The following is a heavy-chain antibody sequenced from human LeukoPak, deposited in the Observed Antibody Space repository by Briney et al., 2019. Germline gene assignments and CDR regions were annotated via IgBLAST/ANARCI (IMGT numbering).Heavy chain of an antibody. CDR2: IYYSGST. J-gene: IGHJ4*02. CDR1: GGSISSYY. V-gene: IGHV4-59*01. CDR3: ARSYYYDSSGYFFDY. D-gene: IGHD3-22*01. Sequence: SETLSLTCTVSGGSISSYYWSWIRQPPGKGLEWIGYIYYSGSTNYNPSLKSRVTISVDTSKNQFSLKLSSVTDADTAVYYCARSYYYDSSGYFFDYWGQGTLVTVSS.